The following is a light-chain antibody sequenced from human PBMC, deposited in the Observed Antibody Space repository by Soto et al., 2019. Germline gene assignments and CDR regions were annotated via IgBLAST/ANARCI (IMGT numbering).Light chain of an antibody. V-gene: IGKV3-20*01. Sequence: EIVLTQSPGTLSLSPGERATLSCRASQSVSSSYLAWDQQKPGQAPRLLIYGASSRATGIPDRFSGSGSGTDFTLTISRLEPEDFAMYCRHTYGSSITCGRGTRLEIK. J-gene: IGKJ5*01. CDR1: QSVSSSY. CDR2: GAS. CDR3: HTYGSSIT.